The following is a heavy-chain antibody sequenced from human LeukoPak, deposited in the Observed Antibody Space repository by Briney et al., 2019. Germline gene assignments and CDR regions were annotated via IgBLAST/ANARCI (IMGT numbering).Heavy chain of an antibody. CDR2: ISAYNGNT. D-gene: IGHD4-17*01. CDR3: ARDLTVTTY. J-gene: IGHJ4*02. V-gene: IGHV1-18*01. Sequence: ASVTVSCKASGYTFTSYGISWVRQAPGQGLEWMGWISAYNGNTNYAQKLQGRVTITTDTSTSTAYMELRSLRSEDTAVCYCARDLTVTTYWGQGTLVTVTS. CDR1: GYTFTSYG.